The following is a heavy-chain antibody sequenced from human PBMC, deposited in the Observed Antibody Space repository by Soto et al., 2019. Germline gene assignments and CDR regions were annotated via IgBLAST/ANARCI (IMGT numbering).Heavy chain of an antibody. Sequence: EVQLLESGGGLVQPGGSLRLSCAASGFTFSSYAMSWVRQAPGKGLEWVSAISGSAGSTYYADSVKGRFTISRDNSKNTLSLQKNSLRAEDTAVYYCAKGRQRGIDYFDYWGQGTLVTVSS. CDR3: AKGRQRGIDYFDY. D-gene: IGHD3-16*01. J-gene: IGHJ4*02. V-gene: IGHV3-23*01. CDR1: GFTFSSYA. CDR2: ISGSAGST.